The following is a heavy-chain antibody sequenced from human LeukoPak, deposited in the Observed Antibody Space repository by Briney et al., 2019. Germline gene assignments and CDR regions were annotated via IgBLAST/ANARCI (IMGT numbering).Heavy chain of an antibody. D-gene: IGHD3-10*01. CDR3: AKAKWVAATSSWFCLDY. V-gene: IGHV3-30*02. J-gene: IGHJ4*02. CDR1: GFTFSGYG. Sequence: GGSLRLSCAASGFTFSGYGMHWVRQAPGKGLEWVAFIHYDGARSYYADSVKGRFTISRDNSRNTLYLQMNSLRPEDTAVYYCAKAKWVAATSSWFCLDYWGQGTLVTVSS. CDR2: IHYDGARS.